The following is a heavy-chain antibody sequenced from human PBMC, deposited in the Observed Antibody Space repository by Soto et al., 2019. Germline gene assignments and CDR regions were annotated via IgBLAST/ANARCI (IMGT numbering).Heavy chain of an antibody. CDR3: ATNSGGSGWNHFDY. Sequence: QVQLVESGGGVVQPGRSLRLSCAASGFTFSNYGMHWVRQAPGKGLEWVAVIWYDGSNTYYADSVKGRFTISRDNSKNTLYLQMNSLGAEDTAVYYCATNSGGSGWNHFDYWGQGTLVTVSS. D-gene: IGHD6-19*01. CDR2: IWYDGSNT. V-gene: IGHV3-33*01. J-gene: IGHJ4*02. CDR1: GFTFSNYG.